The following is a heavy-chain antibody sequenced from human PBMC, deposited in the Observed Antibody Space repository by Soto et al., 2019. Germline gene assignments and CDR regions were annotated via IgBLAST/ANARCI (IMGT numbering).Heavy chain of an antibody. Sequence: ASVKVSCKASGGTFSSYTISWVRQAPGQGLEWMGRIIPILSIANYAQKFQGRVTITADKSTSTAYMELSSLRSEDTAVYYCARDPRYSSGWYVGFDPWGQGTLVTVSS. V-gene: IGHV1-69*04. J-gene: IGHJ5*02. CDR2: IIPILSIA. CDR3: ARDPRYSSGWYVGFDP. D-gene: IGHD6-19*01. CDR1: GGTFSSYT.